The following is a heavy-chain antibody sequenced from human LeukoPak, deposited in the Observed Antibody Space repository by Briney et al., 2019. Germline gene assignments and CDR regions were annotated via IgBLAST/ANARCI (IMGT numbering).Heavy chain of an antibody. CDR2: ISSSGSTI. V-gene: IGHV3-11*04. Sequence: ESGGGLVKPGGSLRLSCAASGFTFSDYYMSWIRQAPGKGLEWVSYISSSGSTIYYADSVKGRFTISRDYSKNTLYLHMNSLRAEDTAVYYCARDQAGSGHYADYWGQGTLVTVSS. J-gene: IGHJ4*02. CDR3: ARDQAGSGHYADY. D-gene: IGHD3-10*01. CDR1: GFTFSDYY.